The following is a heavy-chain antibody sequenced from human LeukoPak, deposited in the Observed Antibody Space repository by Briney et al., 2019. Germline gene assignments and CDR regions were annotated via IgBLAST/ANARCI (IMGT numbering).Heavy chain of an antibody. CDR3: ASLSYCSSTSCRGNDY. J-gene: IGHJ4*02. CDR2: INHTGST. CDR1: GGSITNYY. V-gene: IGHV4-34*01. D-gene: IGHD2-2*01. Sequence: SETLSLTCTVSGGSITNYYWSWIRQSPGKGLEWIGEINHTGSTKYNPSLKSRVTISVDTSKNQFSLKLSSVTAADTAVYYCASLSYCSSTSCRGNDYWGQGTLVTVSS.